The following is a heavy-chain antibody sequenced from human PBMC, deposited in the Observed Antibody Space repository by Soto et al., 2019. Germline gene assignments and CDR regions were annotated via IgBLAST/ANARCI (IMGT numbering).Heavy chain of an antibody. CDR1: GGSIYRSGYY. CDR2: IDYNGVT. Sequence: KPWETLSLTCTVSGGSIYRSGYYWGWIRQPPGRGLEWIGNIDYNGVTYSNPSPKSRVTIPRDTSKNQFSLKLTSVTAADTALYYCGKVLVGATGHTDSDSWGPGTLVTVSS. D-gene: IGHD2-15*01. V-gene: IGHV4-39*01. J-gene: IGHJ4*02. CDR3: GKVLVGATGHTDSDS.